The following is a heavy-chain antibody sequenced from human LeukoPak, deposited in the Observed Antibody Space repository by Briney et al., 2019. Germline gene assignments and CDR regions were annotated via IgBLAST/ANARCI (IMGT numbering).Heavy chain of an antibody. CDR2: ISAYNGNT. J-gene: IGHJ5*02. D-gene: IGHD3-3*01. CDR3: AATSGFLEWLNWFDP. CDR1: GYTFTTNV. V-gene: IGHV1-18*01. Sequence: ASVKVSCKASGYTFTTNVISWWHKAPGQGLEGMGWISAYNGNTNYAQKLQGRVTMTTDTSTSTAYMELRSLRSDDTAVYYCAATSGFLEWLNWFDPWGQGTLVTVSS.